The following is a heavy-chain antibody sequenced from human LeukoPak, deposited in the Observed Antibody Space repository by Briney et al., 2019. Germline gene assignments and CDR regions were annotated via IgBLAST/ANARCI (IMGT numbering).Heavy chain of an antibody. CDR3: ASAYSGSFYFGS. CDR2: KHSSGST. J-gene: IGHJ4*02. D-gene: IGHD1-26*01. Sequence: SETLSLTCTVSGGSISSGSYYWSWIRKPAGKGLEWIGRKHSSGSTNYNPSLKSRVTLSLGTSKNQFSLKLSSVTAADTAVYYCASAYSGSFYFGSWGQGILVTVSS. V-gene: IGHV4-61*02. CDR1: GGSISSGSYY.